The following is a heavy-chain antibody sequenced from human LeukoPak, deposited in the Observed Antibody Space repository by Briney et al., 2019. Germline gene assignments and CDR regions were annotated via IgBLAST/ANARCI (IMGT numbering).Heavy chain of an antibody. Sequence: PGGSLRLSCSASGFTFSDYYMSWIRQAPGKGLEGVSYISSSGSTIYYADSVKGRFTISRDNAKNSLYLQMNSLRAEDTAVYYCARDSPITIFGVVEGNPLDPWGQGTLVTVSS. CDR1: GFTFSDYY. J-gene: IGHJ5*02. V-gene: IGHV3-11*01. D-gene: IGHD3-3*01. CDR2: ISSSGSTI. CDR3: ARDSPITIFGVVEGNPLDP.